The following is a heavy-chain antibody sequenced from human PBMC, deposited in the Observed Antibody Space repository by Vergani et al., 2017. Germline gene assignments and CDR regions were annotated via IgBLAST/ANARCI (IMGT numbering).Heavy chain of an antibody. V-gene: IGHV3-48*01. Sequence: EVQLLESGGGLVQPGGSLRLSCVGSGFTFTSYAMNWVRQAPGKGLEWVSYISSSSSTIYYADSVKGRFTISRDNAKNSLYLQMNSLRAEDTAVYYCAREGVAMAGYYYYYGMDVWGQGTTVTVSS. CDR2: ISSSSSTI. D-gene: IGHD5-12*01. J-gene: IGHJ6*02. CDR1: GFTFTSYA. CDR3: AREGVAMAGYYYYYGMDV.